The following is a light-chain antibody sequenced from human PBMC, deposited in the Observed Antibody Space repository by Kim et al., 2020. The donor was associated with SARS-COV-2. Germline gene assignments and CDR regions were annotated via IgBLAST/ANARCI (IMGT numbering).Light chain of an antibody. Sequence: GQGVTISCSGRSSNIGSNTVNWYQQRPGTAPKLLIYSNNQRPSGVPDRFSGSKSGTSASLAISGLQSEDEADYYCAAWDDSLNGPVFGGGTQLTVL. CDR2: SNN. CDR1: SSNIGSNT. J-gene: IGLJ2*01. V-gene: IGLV1-44*01. CDR3: AAWDDSLNGPV.